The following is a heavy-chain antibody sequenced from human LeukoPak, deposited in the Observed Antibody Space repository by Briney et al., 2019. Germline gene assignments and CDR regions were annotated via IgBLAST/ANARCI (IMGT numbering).Heavy chain of an antibody. J-gene: IGHJ4*02. CDR2: ISSTSATI. Sequence: GGSLRLSCAASGFTFSDYFMGWIRQAPGTGLEWVSYISSTSATIYYADSVKGRFTISRDNAKNSVFLQMNSLRADDTAVYYCAAGYTSGLSAYWGQGTLVTVSP. CDR3: AAGYTSGLSAY. V-gene: IGHV3-11*01. D-gene: IGHD6-19*01. CDR1: GFTFSDYF.